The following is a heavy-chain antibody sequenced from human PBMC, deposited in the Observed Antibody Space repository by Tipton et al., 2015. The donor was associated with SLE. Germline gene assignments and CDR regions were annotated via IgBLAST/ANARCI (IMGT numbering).Heavy chain of an antibody. Sequence: SLRLSCAASGFTFSDYYMSWIRQAPGKGLEWVSYISSSSSYTNYADSVKGRFTISRDNAKNSLYLQMNSLRAEDTAVYYCAREFGLGYCSGGSCYSGSYYYMDVWGKGTTVTVSS. D-gene: IGHD2-15*01. CDR2: ISSSSSYT. J-gene: IGHJ6*03. CDR3: AREFGLGYCSGGSCYSGSYYYMDV. V-gene: IGHV3-11*06. CDR1: GFTFSDYY.